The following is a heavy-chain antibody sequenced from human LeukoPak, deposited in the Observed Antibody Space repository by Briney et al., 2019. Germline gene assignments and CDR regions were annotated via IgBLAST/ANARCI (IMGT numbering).Heavy chain of an antibody. CDR2: INPDSGKI. J-gene: IGHJ3*02. CDR1: GYTFSTYD. D-gene: IGHD3-3*01. CDR3: ARGGRYYDFWSGYPDAFDI. Sequence: ASVKVSCKASGYTFSTYDINWVRQAPGQGLEWIGWINPDSGKIGYTEKLQDRVTITRDTSISTAYMEPTSLRSEDTAVYYCARGGRYYDFWSGYPDAFDIWGQGTMVTVSS. V-gene: IGHV1-8*03.